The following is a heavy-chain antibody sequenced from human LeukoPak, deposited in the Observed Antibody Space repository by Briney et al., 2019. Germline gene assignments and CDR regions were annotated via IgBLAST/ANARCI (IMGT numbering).Heavy chain of an antibody. CDR3: ARAPRRDYGDDYFDY. V-gene: IGHV3-30*04. CDR2: ISYDGSNK. Sequence: GRSLRLSCAASGFTFSSYAMHWVRQAPGKGLEWVAVISYDGSNKYYADSVKGRFTISRDNSKNTLYLQMNSLRAKDTAVYYCARAPRRDYGDDYFDYWGQGTLVTVSS. J-gene: IGHJ4*02. CDR1: GFTFSSYA. D-gene: IGHD4-17*01.